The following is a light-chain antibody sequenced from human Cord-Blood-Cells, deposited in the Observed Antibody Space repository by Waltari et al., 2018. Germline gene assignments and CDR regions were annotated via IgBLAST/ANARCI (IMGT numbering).Light chain of an antibody. Sequence: QSVLTQPPSASGTPGQRVTISCSGSSSNIGSTYDYSYQQLPGTAPKLLIYRNNRRPSGVPDRFSGSKSGTSASLAISGLRSEDEADYYCAAWDDSLSGVVFGGGTKLTVL. CDR1: SSNIGSTY. V-gene: IGLV1-47*01. J-gene: IGLJ2*01. CDR3: AAWDDSLSGVV. CDR2: RNN.